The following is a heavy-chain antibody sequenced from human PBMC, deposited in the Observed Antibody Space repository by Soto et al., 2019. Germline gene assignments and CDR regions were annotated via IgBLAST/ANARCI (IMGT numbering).Heavy chain of an antibody. CDR2: INPKTGDT. V-gene: IGHV1-2*06. CDR3: LDY. J-gene: IGHJ4*02. Sequence: ASVKVSCKASGYTFTAYYMYWVRQAPGQGFEWVGRINPKTGDTNYAPEFQGRVTMTRDTSISTAYMELSSLGSDDTAFYYYLDYWGQGTLVTVSS. CDR1: GYTFTAYY.